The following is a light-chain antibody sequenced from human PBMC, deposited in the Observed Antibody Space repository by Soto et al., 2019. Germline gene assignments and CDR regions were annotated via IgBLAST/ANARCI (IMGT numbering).Light chain of an antibody. CDR1: QNIRNY. J-gene: IGKJ1*01. CDR2: GAS. CDR3: LQDYDYPRT. V-gene: IGKV1-6*01. Sequence: IEMTQSPSSLSASIVDRVTITFRASQNIRNYLNWYQQKSGKAPKLLIYGASGLRGGVPSRFSGSGSVSHFTLTITSLQPEDFATYYCLQDYDYPRTFGQGTKVDI.